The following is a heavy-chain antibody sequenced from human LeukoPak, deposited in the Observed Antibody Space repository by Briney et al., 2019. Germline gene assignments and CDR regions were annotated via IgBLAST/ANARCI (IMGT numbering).Heavy chain of an antibody. CDR2: ISAYNGNT. V-gene: IGHV1-18*04. CDR1: GYTFTSYG. D-gene: IGHD3-10*01. Sequence: ASVKVSCKASGYTFTSYGISWVRQATGQGLEWMGWISAYNGNTNYAQKLQGRVTMTTDTSTSTAYMELRSLRSDDTAVYYCARDLSYYYGSGSYYFDYWGQGTLVTVSS. CDR3: ARDLSYYYGSGSYYFDY. J-gene: IGHJ4*02.